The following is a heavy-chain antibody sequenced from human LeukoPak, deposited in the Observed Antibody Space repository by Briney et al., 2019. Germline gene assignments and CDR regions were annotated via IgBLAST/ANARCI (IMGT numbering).Heavy chain of an antibody. CDR2: IYYSGNT. J-gene: IGHJ6*02. D-gene: IGHD6-13*01. V-gene: IGHV4-59*08. CDR3: ARHGSSSWYALNIYYYYQGMDV. CDR1: GGSISSYY. Sequence: PSETLSLTCTVSGGSISSYYWSWIRQPPGKGLEWIGYIYYSGNTNYNPSLKSRVTISVDTSKNQFSLKLSSVTAADTAVYYCARHGSSSWYALNIYYYYQGMDVWGQGTTVTVSS.